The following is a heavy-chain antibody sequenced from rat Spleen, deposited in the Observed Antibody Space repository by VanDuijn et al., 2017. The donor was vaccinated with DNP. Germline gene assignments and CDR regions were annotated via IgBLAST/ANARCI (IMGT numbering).Heavy chain of an antibody. CDR1: GYSITSSYR. D-gene: IGHD1-4*01. V-gene: IGHV3-3*01. CDR3: AHGYLDY. J-gene: IGHJ2*01. CDR2: INSAGST. Sequence: EVQLQESGPGLVKPSQSLSLTCSVTGYSITSSYRWNWIRKFPGNKLEWMGYINSAGSTNYNPSLKSQISITRDTSKNQFFLQVNSVTTEDTATYYCAHGYLDYWGQGVMVTVSS.